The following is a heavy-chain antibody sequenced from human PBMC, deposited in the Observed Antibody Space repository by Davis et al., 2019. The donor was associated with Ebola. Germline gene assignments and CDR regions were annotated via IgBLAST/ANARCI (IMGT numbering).Heavy chain of an antibody. D-gene: IGHD1-14*01. CDR3: ARGGETVTGTASHGMDV. Sequence: PGGSLRLSCAASGYTFRKYAMTWVRQPPGKGLEWVSALSGSGGLSYYADSVKGRFTISRDNSKNTLYLQMDSLTAEDTAVYYCARGGETVTGTASHGMDVWGQGTTVTVSS. CDR1: GYTFRKYA. V-gene: IGHV3-23*01. J-gene: IGHJ6*02. CDR2: LSGSGGLS.